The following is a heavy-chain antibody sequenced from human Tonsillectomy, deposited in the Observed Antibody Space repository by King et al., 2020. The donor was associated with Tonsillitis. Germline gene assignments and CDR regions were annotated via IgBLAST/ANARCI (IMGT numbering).Heavy chain of an antibody. CDR2: ISVYNGNT. CDR1: DYTFTSDG. V-gene: IGHV1-18*04. D-gene: IGHD4-17*01. Sequence: VQLVESGAEVKKPGASVEVSCKAFDYTFTSDGISWVRQAPGQGLEWMGWISVYNGNTNYAQKFQGRVTMTTETSTSTAYMELRSLRSDDTAVYYCAREWRDYGDYDYYYGMDVWGQGTTVTVSS. J-gene: IGHJ6*02. CDR3: AREWRDYGDYDYYYGMDV.